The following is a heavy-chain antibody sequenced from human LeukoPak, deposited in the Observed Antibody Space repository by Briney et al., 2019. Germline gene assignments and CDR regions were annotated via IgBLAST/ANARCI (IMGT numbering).Heavy chain of an antibody. CDR1: GGSFIGYY. Sequence: SETLSLTCAVCGGSFIGYYWSWIRQPPGKGLEWIGEINHSGSTNYNPSLKSRVTISVDTSKNQFSLKLSSVTAADTAVYYCARGGYSYRGYFDYWGQGTLVTVSS. V-gene: IGHV4-34*01. CDR2: INHSGST. J-gene: IGHJ4*02. CDR3: ARGGYSYRGYFDY. D-gene: IGHD5-18*01.